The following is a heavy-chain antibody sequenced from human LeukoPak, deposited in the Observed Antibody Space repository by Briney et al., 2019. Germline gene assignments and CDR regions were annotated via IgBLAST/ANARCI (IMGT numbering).Heavy chain of an antibody. J-gene: IGHJ5*02. CDR2: ISSSSSSYI. Sequence: GGSLRLSCAASGVAFSTYWMSWVRQAPGKGLEWVSSISSSSSSYIYYADSVKGRFTISRDNAKNSLYLQMNSLRAEDTAVYYCARDHILTGQDWFDPWGQGTLVTVSS. D-gene: IGHD3-9*01. CDR1: GVAFSTYW. V-gene: IGHV3-21*01. CDR3: ARDHILTGQDWFDP.